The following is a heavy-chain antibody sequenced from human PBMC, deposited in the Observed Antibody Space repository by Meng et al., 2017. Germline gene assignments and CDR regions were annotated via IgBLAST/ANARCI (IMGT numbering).Heavy chain of an antibody. CDR2: INPKSGDT. CDR3: ARDEDISAAGKLFGDY. CDR1: GYNFPDYY. V-gene: IGHV1-2*06. J-gene: IGHJ4*02. Sequence: QVQLVHAGAEVKKPGASVKVSCKPSGYNFPDYYIPWVRRAPGQGLEWMGRINPKSGDTHYAQKFQARVTMTGDTSISTAYMELSGLRSDDTAMYYCARDEDISAAGKLFGDYWGQGTLVTVSS. D-gene: IGHD6-25*01.